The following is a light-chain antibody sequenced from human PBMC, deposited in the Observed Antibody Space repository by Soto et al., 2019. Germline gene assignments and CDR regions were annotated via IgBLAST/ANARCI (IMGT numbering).Light chain of an antibody. V-gene: IGLV2-14*03. Sequence: QSVLTQPASVSGSPGQSITISCAGTSSDIGGYDYVSWYQQHPDKAPKLLIHNVNSRPSGVSNRFSGSKSGNTASLTISGLQAEDEADYYCSSYTETSTFVVFGGGTKLTVL. J-gene: IGLJ3*02. CDR1: SSDIGGYDY. CDR2: NVN. CDR3: SSYTETSTFVV.